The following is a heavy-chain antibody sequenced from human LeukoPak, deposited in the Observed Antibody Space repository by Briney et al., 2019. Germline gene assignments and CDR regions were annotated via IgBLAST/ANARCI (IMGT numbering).Heavy chain of an antibody. CDR1: GGSISSYY. CDR2: IYYSGST. D-gene: IGHD3-22*01. V-gene: IGHV4-59*01. J-gene: IGHJ2*01. CDR3: ARVIPTGYFDL. Sequence: SETLSLTCTVSGGSISSYYWSWIRQPPGKGLEWIGYIYYSGSTNYNPSLKSRVTISVDTSKNQFSLKLSSVTAADTAVYYCARVIPTGYFDLWGRGTLVTVSS.